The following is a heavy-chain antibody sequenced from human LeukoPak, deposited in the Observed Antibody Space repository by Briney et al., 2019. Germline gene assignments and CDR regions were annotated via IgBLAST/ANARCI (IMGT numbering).Heavy chain of an antibody. CDR2: IYYDGST. D-gene: IGHD7-27*01. CDR3: ARGSRGDGAAFDI. Sequence: PSETLSLTCTVSGGSISSSSYYWAWIRQPPGKGLEWIGNIYYDGSTYYNPSLKSRVTISVDTSRNQFSLKLISVTAADTAVYYCARGSRGDGAAFDIWGQGTMVTVSS. CDR1: GGSISSSSYY. V-gene: IGHV4-39*07. J-gene: IGHJ3*02.